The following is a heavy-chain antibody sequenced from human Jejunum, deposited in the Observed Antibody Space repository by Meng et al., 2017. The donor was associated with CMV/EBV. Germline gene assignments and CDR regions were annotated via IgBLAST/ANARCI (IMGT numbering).Heavy chain of an antibody. CDR2: IYYSGST. V-gene: IGHV4-39*07. D-gene: IGHD3-10*01. CDR1: GGSISSRSYY. CDR3: LRGSGGSV. Sequence: QLPGPESGPGLGKPSGTLSLTCTVSGGSISSRSYYWGWIRQPPGKGLEWIGSIYYSGSTYYNPSLKSRVTISVDTSKNQFFLKLSSVTAADTAVYHCLRGSGGSVWGQGTLVTVSS. J-gene: IGHJ1*01.